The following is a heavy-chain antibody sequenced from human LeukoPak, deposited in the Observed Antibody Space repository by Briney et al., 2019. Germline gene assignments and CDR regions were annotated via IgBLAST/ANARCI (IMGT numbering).Heavy chain of an antibody. CDR1: GFSVSSFG. D-gene: IGHD6-19*01. V-gene: IGHV3-23*01. CDR2: ISLNGETT. Sequence: GGSLRLSCAVSGFSVSSFGMSWVRQAPGKGLEWISAISLNGETTWYADSVKGRFIISRDNSKNTLYLQLTSLRAEDTAVYYCAQGFSSGWYPYWGQGFLVSVSS. CDR3: AQGFSSGWYPY. J-gene: IGHJ4*02.